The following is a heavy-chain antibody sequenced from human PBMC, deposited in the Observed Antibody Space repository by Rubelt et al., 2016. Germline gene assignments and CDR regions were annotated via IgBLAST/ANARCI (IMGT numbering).Heavy chain of an antibody. CDR1: GGSVSSGSYY. CDR2: INHSGST. Sequence: QVQLQESGPGLVKPSETLSLTCTVSGGSVSSGSYYWGWIRQPPGQGLEWIGEINHSGSTHYNESRKSRVTISEDTSKNQFSLQLDSMTPEDTAVYYCVRYYSERRCFDSWGQGTLVTVSS. CDR3: VRYYSERRCFDS. D-gene: IGHD1-26*01. V-gene: IGHV4-39*07. J-gene: IGHJ5*01.